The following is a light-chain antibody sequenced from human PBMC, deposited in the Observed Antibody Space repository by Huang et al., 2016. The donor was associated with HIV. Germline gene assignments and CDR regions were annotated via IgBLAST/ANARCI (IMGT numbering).Light chain of an antibody. CDR2: GAS. CDR3: QQYNNWRTYT. CDR1: QSVGSN. Sequence: EIVMTQSQATLSVSPGERATLSCRASQSVGSNLAWYQQKPGQAPRLLIYGASTRATGIPARFSGSGSGTEFTLTINSLQSEDFAVYYCQQYNNWRTYTFGQGTKLEIK. J-gene: IGKJ2*01. V-gene: IGKV3-15*01.